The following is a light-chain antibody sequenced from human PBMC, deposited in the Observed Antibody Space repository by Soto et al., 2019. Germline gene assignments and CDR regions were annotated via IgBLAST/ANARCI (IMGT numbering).Light chain of an antibody. CDR3: KQYKDRHFM. Sequence: EIVMTQSPASLSVSPGERVTLSCRASQDIRSELAWYQQKRGQPPRLLIYGASTRATGVPARFSGSGSGTEFPLTTSSHQNEDFAVYHGKQYKDRHFMFGGGNKVEIK. J-gene: IGKJ4*02. CDR1: QDIRSE. CDR2: GAS. V-gene: IGKV3-15*01.